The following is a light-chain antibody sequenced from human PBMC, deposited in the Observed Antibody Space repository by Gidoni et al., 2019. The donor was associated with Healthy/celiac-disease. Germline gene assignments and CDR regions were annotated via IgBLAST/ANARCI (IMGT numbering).Light chain of an antibody. J-gene: IGKJ3*01. CDR2: GAS. V-gene: IGKV3-20*01. Sequence: EIVLTQSPGTLSLSPGERATLSCRASQSVSSSYLAWYQQKPGQAPRLLIYGASSRATGIPDRFRGSGSGTDFTLTISRLEPEDFAVYYCQQYGSSLLFTFGPXTKVDIK. CDR3: QQYGSSLLFT. CDR1: QSVSSSY.